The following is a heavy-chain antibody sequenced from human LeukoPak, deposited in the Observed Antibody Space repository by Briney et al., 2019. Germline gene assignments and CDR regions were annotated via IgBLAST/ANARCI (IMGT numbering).Heavy chain of an antibody. CDR3: ARDLMAHK. V-gene: IGHV3-48*03. Sequence: PGGSLRLSCAASGFTFSSYEINWVRQAPGKGLEWVSYISNSGSTIYYADSVKGRFTFSRDNTKNSLYLQMNSLRAEDTAVYYCARDLMAHKWGQGTLVTVSS. CDR2: ISNSGSTI. J-gene: IGHJ4*02. CDR1: GFTFSSYE. D-gene: IGHD5-24*01.